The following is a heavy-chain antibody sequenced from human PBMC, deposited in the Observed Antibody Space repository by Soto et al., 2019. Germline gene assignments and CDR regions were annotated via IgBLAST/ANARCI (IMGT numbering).Heavy chain of an antibody. J-gene: IGHJ4*02. D-gene: IGHD6-19*01. CDR2: IIPIFGTA. Sequence: SVKVSCKASGGTFSSYAISWVRQAPGQGLEWMGGIIPIFGTANYAQKFQGRVTITADESTSTAYMELSSLRSEDTAVYYCARGLSAVAGISDYWGQGTLVTVSS. CDR1: GGTFSSYA. CDR3: ARGLSAVAGISDY. V-gene: IGHV1-69*13.